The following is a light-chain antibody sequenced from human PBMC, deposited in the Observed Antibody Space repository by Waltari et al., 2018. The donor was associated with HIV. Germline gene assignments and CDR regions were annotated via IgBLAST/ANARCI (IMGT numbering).Light chain of an antibody. J-gene: IGLJ1*01. Sequence: QSVLTQPPSASGTPGQRVTISCSGSSSNIGGNTVSWYQQLPGTAPKLLIYYNNERPSGVPDLFSGSKSGTSASLAISGLQSDDEAHYYCATWDASLHDFYVFGTGTKVTVL. V-gene: IGLV1-44*01. CDR2: YNN. CDR1: SSNIGGNT. CDR3: ATWDASLHDFYV.